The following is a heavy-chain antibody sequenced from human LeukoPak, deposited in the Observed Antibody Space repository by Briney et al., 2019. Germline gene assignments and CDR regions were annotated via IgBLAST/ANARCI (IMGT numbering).Heavy chain of an antibody. CDR2: TYNSGST. CDR1: GGSISSYH. Sequence: PSETLSLTCTVSGGSISSYHWSWIRQPPGKGLEWIGDTYNSGSTNHNPSLQSRVTISADTSKNQFSLKLSSVTAADTAVYYCAGGIFGVVINAFHIWGQGTMVTVSS. J-gene: IGHJ3*02. CDR3: AGGIFGVVINAFHI. V-gene: IGHV4-59*01. D-gene: IGHD3-3*01.